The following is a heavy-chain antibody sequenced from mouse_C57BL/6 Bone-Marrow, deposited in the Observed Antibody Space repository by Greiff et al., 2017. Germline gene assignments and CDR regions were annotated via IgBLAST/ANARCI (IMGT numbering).Heavy chain of an antibody. J-gene: IGHJ4*01. V-gene: IGHV1-22*01. Sequence: EVQLQQSGPELVKPGASVKMSCKASGYTFTDYNMHWVKQSHGKSLEWIGYINPNNGGTSYNQKFKGKATLTVNKSSSTAYMELRSLTSEDSAVYYCARGEMGLRRGDGAMDYWGQGTSVTVSS. CDR3: ARGEMGLRRGDGAMDY. CDR2: INPNNGGT. D-gene: IGHD2-4*01. CDR1: GYTFTDYN.